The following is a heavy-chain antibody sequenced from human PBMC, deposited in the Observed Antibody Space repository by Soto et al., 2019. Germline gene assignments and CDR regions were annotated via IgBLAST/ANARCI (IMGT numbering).Heavy chain of an antibody. CDR3: AKDGYGAYLGYYHYGMDV. J-gene: IGHJ6*02. D-gene: IGHD4-17*01. V-gene: IGHV3-23*01. CDR2: ISGRGGST. Sequence: GGSLRLSCAASGFTFGRYAMSWVRQAPGKGLEWVSAISGRGGSTYYADSVKGRFTNARDNTKNTLYLQMNSLRAEDTAVYYCAKDGYGAYLGYYHYGMDVWGQGTTVTVSS. CDR1: GFTFGRYA.